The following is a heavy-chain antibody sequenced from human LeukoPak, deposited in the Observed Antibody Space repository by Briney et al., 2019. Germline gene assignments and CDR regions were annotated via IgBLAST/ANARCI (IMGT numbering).Heavy chain of an antibody. D-gene: IGHD2-2*02. CDR3: ARVGYCSSTSCYKGVAFDI. CDR2: IYTSGST. Sequence: PSETLSLTCTVSGGSISSYYWSWIRQPAGKGLEWIGRIYTSGSTNYNPSLKSRVTMSVDTSKNQFSLKLSSVTAADTAVYYCARVGYCSSTSCYKGVAFDIWGQGTMVTVSS. V-gene: IGHV4-4*07. J-gene: IGHJ3*02. CDR1: GGSISSYY.